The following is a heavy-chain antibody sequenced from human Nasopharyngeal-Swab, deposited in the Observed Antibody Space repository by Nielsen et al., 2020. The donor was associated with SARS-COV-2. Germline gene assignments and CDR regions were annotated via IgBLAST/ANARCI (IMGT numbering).Heavy chain of an antibody. CDR1: GFTFSSLW. V-gene: IGHV3-74*01. CDR2: INSDGGSS. Sequence: GGSLRLSCAASGFTFSSLWMHWVRQAPGKGLVWVSYINSDGGSSTYADSVQGRFTISRDNAKHTLYLQMDSLRAEDTAVYYCARGGYGAIDYWVQGSLVTVSS. D-gene: IGHD4-17*01. J-gene: IGHJ4*02. CDR3: ARGGYGAIDY.